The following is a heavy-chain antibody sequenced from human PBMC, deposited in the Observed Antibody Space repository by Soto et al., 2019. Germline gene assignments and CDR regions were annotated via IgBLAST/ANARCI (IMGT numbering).Heavy chain of an antibody. V-gene: IGHV4-30-4*01. Sequence: SETLSLTCTVSGGSISSGDYNWTWIRQPPGKGLEWIGYIYYTGNTFYNPSLKSRLTISIDTSNNQFSLKPSSVTAADTAVYYCAREALEDDAFNIWGQGTMVTVSS. CDR3: AREALEDDAFNI. D-gene: IGHD3-16*02. CDR1: GGSISSGDYN. CDR2: IYYTGNT. J-gene: IGHJ3*02.